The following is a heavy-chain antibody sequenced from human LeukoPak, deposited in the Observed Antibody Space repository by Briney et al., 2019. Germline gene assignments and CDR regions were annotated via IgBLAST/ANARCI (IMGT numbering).Heavy chain of an antibody. CDR2: IWYDGSNK. Sequence: GGSLRLSCAASGFTFSSYGMHWVRQAPGKGLEWVAVIWYDGSNKYYADSVKGRFTISRDNSKNTLYPQMNSLRAEDTAVYYCARDRIAVADHFDYWGQGTLVTVSS. CDR3: ARDRIAVADHFDY. V-gene: IGHV3-33*01. D-gene: IGHD6-19*01. J-gene: IGHJ4*02. CDR1: GFTFSSYG.